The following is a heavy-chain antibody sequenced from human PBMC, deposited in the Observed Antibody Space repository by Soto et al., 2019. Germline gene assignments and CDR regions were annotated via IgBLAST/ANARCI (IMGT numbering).Heavy chain of an antibody. CDR2: IYATGTT. CDR3: VREGTKTLLDWVDP. D-gene: IGHD1-1*01. CDR1: GASISGFY. V-gene: IGHV4-4*07. Sequence: QVQLQESGPGLVKPSETLSLTCTVSGASISGFYWSWIRKSAGKGLEWIWLIYATGTTDYNPSLKSRVMMSVDTSKNQFSLKVRTVTAADPAVYYCVREGTKTLLDWVDPWGQGISVTVSS. J-gene: IGHJ5*02.